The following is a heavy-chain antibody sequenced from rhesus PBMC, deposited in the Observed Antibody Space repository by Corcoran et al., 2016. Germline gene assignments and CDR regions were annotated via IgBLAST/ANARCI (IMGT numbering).Heavy chain of an antibody. V-gene: IGHV1-1*01. D-gene: IGHD6-43*01. CDR1: GYTFTNYY. J-gene: IGHJ4*01. CDR3: SREGAAATFGFDD. CDR2: ISPYKGNK. Sequence: QVQLVQSGAEIKQPGASVKLSCKASGYTFTNYYMHWVRQAPGQGIEWIGLISPYKGNKGFAQNVQRRVSITTDTSTTTGYMELSSLRSDDTDGEYCSREGAAATFGFDDWGKGAQVSVSS.